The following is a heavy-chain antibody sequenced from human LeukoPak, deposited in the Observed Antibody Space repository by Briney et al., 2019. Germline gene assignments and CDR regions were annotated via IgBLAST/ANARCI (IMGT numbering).Heavy chain of an antibody. D-gene: IGHD4-17*01. CDR3: ARLYGGYGDYYFDY. V-gene: IGHV3-11*06. CDR2: ISSSSSYT. J-gene: IGHJ4*02. Sequence: GGSLRLSCAASGFTFSDYYMSWIRQAPGKGLEWVSYISSSSSYTNYADSVKGRFTISRDNAKNTLYVQMNSLRAEDTAVYYCARLYGGYGDYYFDYWGQGTLVTVSS. CDR1: GFTFSDYY.